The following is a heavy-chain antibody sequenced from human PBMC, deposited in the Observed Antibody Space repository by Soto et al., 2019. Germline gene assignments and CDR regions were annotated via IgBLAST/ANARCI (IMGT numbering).Heavy chain of an antibody. J-gene: IGHJ6*02. V-gene: IGHV1-18*04. D-gene: IGHD6-13*01. Sequence: ASVKVSCKASGYTFTSYGISWVRQAPGQGLEWMGWISAYNGNTNYAQKLQGRVTMTTDTSTSTAYMELRSLRSDDTAVHYCARDVEGSSWYYYYYYGMDVWGQGTTVTVSS. CDR3: ARDVEGSSWYYYYYYGMDV. CDR2: ISAYNGNT. CDR1: GYTFTSYG.